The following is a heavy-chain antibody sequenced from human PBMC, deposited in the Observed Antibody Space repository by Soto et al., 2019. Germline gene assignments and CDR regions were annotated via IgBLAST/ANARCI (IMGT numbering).Heavy chain of an antibody. CDR2: IYYSGST. V-gene: IGHV4-59*01. D-gene: IGHD2-15*01. J-gene: IGHJ4*02. CDR3: ARAGAATLSDY. CDR1: GGSISNYY. Sequence: QVQLQESGPGLVKASETLSLTCTVSGGSISNYYCSWIRQPPGKGLEWIGYIYYSGSTNYNPSLKXLXTXSXXTSKNQFSLNLSSVTAADTAVYYCARAGAATLSDYWGQGTLVTVSS.